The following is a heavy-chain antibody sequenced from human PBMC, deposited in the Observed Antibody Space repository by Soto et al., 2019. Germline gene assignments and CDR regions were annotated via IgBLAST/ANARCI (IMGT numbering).Heavy chain of an antibody. CDR1: GGSISSGGYS. CDR2: IYHSGST. CDR3: ARVPFDTLTGYALYAMDV. V-gene: IGHV4-30-2*01. J-gene: IGHJ6*02. Sequence: SETLSLTCAVSGGSISSGGYSWSWIRQPPGKGLEWIGYIYHSGSTYYNPSLKSRVTISVDRSKNQFSLKLSSVTAADTAVYFCARVPFDTLTGYALYAMDVWGQGTTVTVSS. D-gene: IGHD3-9*01.